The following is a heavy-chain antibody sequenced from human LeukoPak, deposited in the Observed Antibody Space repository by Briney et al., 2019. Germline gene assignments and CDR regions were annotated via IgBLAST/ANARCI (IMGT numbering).Heavy chain of an antibody. J-gene: IGHJ6*02. V-gene: IGHV4-61*01. CDR1: GGSVSSGSYY. D-gene: IGHD2-2*02. Sequence: SETLSLTCTVSGGSVSSGSYYWSWIRQPPGKGLEWIGEINHSGSTNYNPSLKSRVTISVDTSKNQFSLKLSSVTAADTAVYYCARGYCSSTSCYRRRDYYYYGMDVWGQGTTVTVSS. CDR2: INHSGST. CDR3: ARGYCSSTSCYRRRDYYYYGMDV.